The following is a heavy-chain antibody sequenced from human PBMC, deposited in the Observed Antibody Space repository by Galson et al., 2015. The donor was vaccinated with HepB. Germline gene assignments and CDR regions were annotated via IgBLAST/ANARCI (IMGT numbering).Heavy chain of an antibody. CDR2: MNPNSGNT. CDR1: GYTFTSYD. CDR3: ARGHGSHYDYICGSYRYYYYYYMDV. Sequence: SVKVSCKASGYTFTSYDINWVRQATGQGLEWMGWMNPNSGNTGYAQKLQGRVTMTRNTSISTAYMELSSLRSEDTAAYYCARGHGSHYDYICGSYRYYYYYYMDVWGKGTTVTVYS. J-gene: IGHJ6*03. V-gene: IGHV1-8*01. D-gene: IGHD3-16*02.